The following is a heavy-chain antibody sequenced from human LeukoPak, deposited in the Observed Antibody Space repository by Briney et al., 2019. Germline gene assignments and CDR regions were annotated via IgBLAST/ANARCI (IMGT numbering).Heavy chain of an antibody. Sequence: GGSLRLSCGASGFTFSSYAMNWVRQAPGKGLEWVSYISGSNSTIYYADSVKGRFTISRDNANNSLYLQMNSLRAEDTAVYYCARVQGYNYLDYWGQGTLVTVSS. CDR2: ISGSNSTI. V-gene: IGHV3-48*01. D-gene: IGHD1-1*01. CDR1: GFTFSSYA. J-gene: IGHJ4*02. CDR3: ARVQGYNYLDY.